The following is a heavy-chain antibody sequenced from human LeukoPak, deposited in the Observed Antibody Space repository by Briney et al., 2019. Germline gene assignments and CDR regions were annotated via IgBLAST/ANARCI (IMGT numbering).Heavy chain of an antibody. CDR2: ISYDGSNK. J-gene: IGHJ4*02. Sequence: GGSLRLSCAASGFTFRSYGMHWVRQAPGKGLEWVAVISYDGSNKYYADSVKGRFTISGDNSKNTLYLQMNSLRAEDTAVYYCAKTLWFGELLLPVDYWGQGTLVTVSS. CDR3: AKTLWFGELLLPVDY. V-gene: IGHV3-30*18. D-gene: IGHD3-10*01. CDR1: GFTFRSYG.